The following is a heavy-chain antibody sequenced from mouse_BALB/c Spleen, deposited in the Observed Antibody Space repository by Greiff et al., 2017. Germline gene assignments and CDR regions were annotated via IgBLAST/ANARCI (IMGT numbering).Heavy chain of an antibody. D-gene: IGHD1-2*01. Sequence: VQLQQSGPELVKPGASVKISCKASGYTFTDYNMHWVKQSHGKSLEWIGYIYPYNGGTGYNQKFKSKSTLTVDNSSSTAYMELRSLTSEDSAVYYCARGEGLRLRGYFDVWGAGTTVTVSS. J-gene: IGHJ1*01. V-gene: IGHV1S29*02. CDR3: ARGEGLRLRGYFDV. CDR1: GYTFTDYN. CDR2: IYPYNGGT.